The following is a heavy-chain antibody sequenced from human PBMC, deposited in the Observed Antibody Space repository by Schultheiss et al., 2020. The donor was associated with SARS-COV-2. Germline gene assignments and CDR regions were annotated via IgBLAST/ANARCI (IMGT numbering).Heavy chain of an antibody. CDR1: GFTFKNYV. CDR3: AKGGVTGALWTHFDY. J-gene: IGHJ4*02. CDR2: VRSDATTK. D-gene: IGHD2-21*02. V-gene: IGHV3-30*02. Sequence: GGSLRLSCATSGFTFKNYVMHWVRQAPGKGLEWVAFVRSDATTKDYADSVKGRFTISRDNSDNTLYLQMSGLDPEDTAVYYCAKGGVTGALWTHFDYWGPGTPVTVSS.